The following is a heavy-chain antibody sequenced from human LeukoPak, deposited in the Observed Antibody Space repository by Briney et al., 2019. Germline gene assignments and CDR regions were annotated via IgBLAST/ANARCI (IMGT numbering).Heavy chain of an antibody. V-gene: IGHV4-34*01. CDR3: ARRYSYNLGSFPFDF. CDR1: GVPFSGYF. J-gene: IGHJ4*02. Sequence: YPSETLSLTCAVSGVPFSGYFWSWLRQSSGKGLEWIGEIHNSGTTNYNPSLNSRVTISEDTSKNQFYLNLSSVTAADTAVYYCARRYSYNLGSFPFDFWGQGTLVTVSS. CDR2: IHNSGTT. D-gene: IGHD3-10*01.